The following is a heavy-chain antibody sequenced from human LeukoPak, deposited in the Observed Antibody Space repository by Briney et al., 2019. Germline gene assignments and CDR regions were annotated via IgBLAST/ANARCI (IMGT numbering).Heavy chain of an antibody. J-gene: IGHJ4*02. CDR2: INPSNGST. Sequence: ASVKVSCKASGYTFTNYYIHWVRQAPGQGLEWMGLINPSNGSTSYAQKFQGRVTMTRDTSTSTVYMELSSLRSEDTAVYYCARDQPDIVLMVHRYRGYYLDYWGQGTLVTVSS. V-gene: IGHV1-46*01. CDR3: ARDQPDIVLMVHRYRGYYLDY. D-gene: IGHD2-8*01. CDR1: GYTFTNYY.